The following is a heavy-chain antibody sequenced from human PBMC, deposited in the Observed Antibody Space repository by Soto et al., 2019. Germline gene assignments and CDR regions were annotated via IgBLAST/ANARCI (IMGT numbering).Heavy chain of an antibody. J-gene: IGHJ4*02. V-gene: IGHV1-46*01. CDR1: GYTFTSYY. CDR2: INPSGGST. CDR3: AISYGDYNFDY. D-gene: IGHD4-17*01. Sequence: GASVKVSCKASGYTFTSYYMHWVRQAPGQGLEWMGIINPSGGSTSYAQKFQGRVTMTRDTSTSTVYMELSSLRSEDTAVYYCAISYGDYNFDYWGQGTLVTVSS.